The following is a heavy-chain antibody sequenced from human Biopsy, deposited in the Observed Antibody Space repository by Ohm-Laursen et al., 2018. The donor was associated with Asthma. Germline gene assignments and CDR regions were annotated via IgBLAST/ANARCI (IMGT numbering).Heavy chain of an antibody. Sequence: PSETLSLTCRVSGDPLRSTNYWAWVRQPPGNRLEWIGSVYHSGETYYSSSLRSRLTMSVDTSRNQFSLRLTSVTAADTAVYFCARHWSGNGWHDMYTWFDPWGLGTLVTVSS. J-gene: IGHJ5*02. CDR1: GDPLRSTNY. CDR3: ARHWSGNGWHDMYTWFDP. V-gene: IGHV4-39*01. CDR2: VYHSGET. D-gene: IGHD1-1*01.